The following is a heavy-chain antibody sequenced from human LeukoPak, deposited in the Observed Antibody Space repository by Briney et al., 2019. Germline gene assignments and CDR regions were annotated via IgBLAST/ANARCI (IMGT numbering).Heavy chain of an antibody. CDR3: ATVAGNPYYYYGMDV. V-gene: IGHV1-24*01. CDR2: FDPEDGET. J-gene: IGHJ6*02. Sequence: ASVKVSCTVSGYTLTELSMHWVRQAPGKGLEWMGGFDPEDGETIYAQKFQGRVTMTEDTSTDTAYMELSSLRSEDTAVYYCATVAGNPYYYYGMDVWGQGTTVTVSS. CDR1: GYTLTELS.